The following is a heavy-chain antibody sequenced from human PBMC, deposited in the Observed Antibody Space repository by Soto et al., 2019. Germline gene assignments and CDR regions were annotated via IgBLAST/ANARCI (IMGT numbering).Heavy chain of an antibody. J-gene: IGHJ4*02. Sequence: QVQLVQSGAEMKQPGSSVKLSCQSSGYIFIHCFMHWLRQATGPGLEWMGGINPSSGTTTYAQKFQGRVTVTRDNSTSTVYMERSSLGSGDTGMYYCARSLAETTSLFDYWGQGSLVTVSA. CDR2: INPSSGTT. V-gene: IGHV1-46*01. CDR1: GYIFIHCF. CDR3: ARSLAETTSLFDY.